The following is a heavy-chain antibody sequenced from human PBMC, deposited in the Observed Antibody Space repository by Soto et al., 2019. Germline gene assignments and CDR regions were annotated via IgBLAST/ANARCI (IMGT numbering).Heavy chain of an antibody. J-gene: IGHJ6*02. Sequence: SETLSLTCTVSGGSISSGGYYWSWIRQHPGKGLEWIGYIYYSGSTYYNPSLKSRVTMSVDTSKKQFSLKLSSVTAADTAVYYCARDRVPFGDILTGYYKTYYYYGMDVWGQGTTVTVSS. CDR3: ARDRVPFGDILTGYYKTYYYYGMDV. CDR2: IYYSGST. CDR1: GGSISSGGYY. V-gene: IGHV4-31*03. D-gene: IGHD3-9*01.